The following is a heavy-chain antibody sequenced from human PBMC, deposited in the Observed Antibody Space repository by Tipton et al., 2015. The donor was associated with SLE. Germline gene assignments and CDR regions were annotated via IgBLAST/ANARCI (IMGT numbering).Heavy chain of an antibody. D-gene: IGHD3-3*01. CDR3: ARVLRFLEWLPLDY. Sequence: SLRLSCAASGFSFRSYWMHWVRQAPGKGLEWVSYISSSGSTIYYADSVKGRFTISRDNAKNSLYLQMNSLRAEDTAVYYCARVLRFLEWLPLDYWGQGTLVTVSS. J-gene: IGHJ4*02. V-gene: IGHV3-48*03. CDR2: ISSSGSTI. CDR1: GFSFRSYW.